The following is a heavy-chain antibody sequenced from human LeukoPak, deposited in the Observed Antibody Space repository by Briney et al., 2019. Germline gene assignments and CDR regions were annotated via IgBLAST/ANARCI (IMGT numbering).Heavy chain of an antibody. J-gene: IGHJ4*02. Sequence: GASVTVSYMPSGGTFIMYAVSWVRLTPGQGLEWLGGIIPAFGTPPYPQKFQAKVTITADKFTKTAYLEIRSLTSDDTAVYYGARCSPGDSSNFYAVLQYWGQGTQVTVST. CDR1: GGTFIMYA. CDR3: ARCSPGDSSNFYAVLQY. CDR2: IIPAFGTP. D-gene: IGHD3-22*01. V-gene: IGHV1-69*06.